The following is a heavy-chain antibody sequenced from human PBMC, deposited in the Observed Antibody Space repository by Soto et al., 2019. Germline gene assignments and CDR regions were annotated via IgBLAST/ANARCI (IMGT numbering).Heavy chain of an antibody. CDR2: IYYSGST. CDR1: GGSINSYY. Sequence: PSETLSLTCTVSGGSINSYYWSWIRQPPGKGLEWIGYIYYSGSTNYNPSLKSRVTISVDTSKNQFSLKLSSVTAADTAVYYCAREYDSSGFPRPYFDYWGQGTLVTVSS. V-gene: IGHV4-59*01. CDR3: AREYDSSGFPRPYFDY. J-gene: IGHJ4*02. D-gene: IGHD3-22*01.